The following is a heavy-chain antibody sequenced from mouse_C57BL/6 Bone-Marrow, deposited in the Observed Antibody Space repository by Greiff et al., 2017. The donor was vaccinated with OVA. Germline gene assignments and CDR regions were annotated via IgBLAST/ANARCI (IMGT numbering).Heavy chain of an antibody. Sequence: VQLQQSGTVLARPGASVKMSCKTSGYTFTSYWMHWVKQRPGQGLEWIGAIYPGNSDTSYNQKFKGKAKLTAVTSASTAYMELSSLTNEDSAVYYCTRHRNYYGSSIDYWGQGTTLTVSS. CDR2: IYPGNSDT. CDR1: GYTFTSYW. D-gene: IGHD1-1*01. V-gene: IGHV1-5*01. J-gene: IGHJ2*01. CDR3: TRHRNYYGSSIDY.